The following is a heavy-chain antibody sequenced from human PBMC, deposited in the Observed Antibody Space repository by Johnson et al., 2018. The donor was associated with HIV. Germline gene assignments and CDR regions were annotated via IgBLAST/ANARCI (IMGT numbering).Heavy chain of an antibody. CDR2: IRYDGSNK. CDR1: GFTFSSYG. V-gene: IGHV3-30*02. D-gene: IGHD1-26*01. J-gene: IGHJ3*02. Sequence: QVQLVESGGGVVQPGGSLRLSCAASGFTFSSYGMHWVRQAPGKGLEWVAFIRYDGSNKYYADSVKGRFTISRDSSEKTLYLQMNSLRPEDTAVYYCARGLELYLDLGWDDAFDIWGQGTMVTVSS. CDR3: ARGLELYLDLGWDDAFDI.